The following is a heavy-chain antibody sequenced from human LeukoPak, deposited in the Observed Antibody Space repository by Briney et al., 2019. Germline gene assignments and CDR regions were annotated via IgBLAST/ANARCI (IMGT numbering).Heavy chain of an antibody. CDR3: VRDLT. J-gene: IGHJ1*01. Sequence: GGSLRLSCAASGFTFSSYAMSWVRQAPGKGPEWVSVIYSDGTTYYADSVKGRFTISRDNAKNMVYLQMNSLRAEDTAVYYCVRDLTWGQGTLVTVSS. V-gene: IGHV3-53*01. CDR1: GFTFSSYA. CDR2: IYSDGTT.